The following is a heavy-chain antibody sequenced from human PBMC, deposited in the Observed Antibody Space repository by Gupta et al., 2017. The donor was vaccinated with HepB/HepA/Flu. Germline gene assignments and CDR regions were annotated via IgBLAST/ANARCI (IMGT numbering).Heavy chain of an antibody. V-gene: IGHV4-39*01. Sequence: STYYNPSLKSRVTISVDTSKNQFSLKLSSVTAADTAVYYCARHDLGAPLWFGEPQWFDPWGQGTLVTVSS. CDR2: ST. CDR3: ARHDLGAPLWFGEPQWFDP. J-gene: IGHJ5*02. D-gene: IGHD3-10*01.